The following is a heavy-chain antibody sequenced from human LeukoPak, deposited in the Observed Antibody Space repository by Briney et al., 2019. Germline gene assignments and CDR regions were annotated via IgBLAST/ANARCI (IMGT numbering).Heavy chain of an antibody. J-gene: IGHJ6*03. CDR1: GFTFSSYW. V-gene: IGHV3-74*01. D-gene: IGHD5-12*01. Sequence: GESLKISCAASGFTFSSYWMHWVRQAPGKGLVWVSRINSDGSHTNYADSVKGRFTISRDNAKNTVYLQMNSLRADDTAVYYCARDRGYSGYGTYYYYMDVWGKGTTVTVSS. CDR2: INSDGSHT. CDR3: ARDRGYSGYGTYYYYMDV.